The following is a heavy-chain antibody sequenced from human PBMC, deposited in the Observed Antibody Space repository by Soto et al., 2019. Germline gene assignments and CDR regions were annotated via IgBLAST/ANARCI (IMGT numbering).Heavy chain of an antibody. D-gene: IGHD3-10*01. J-gene: IGHJ6*02. V-gene: IGHV1-18*01. CDR3: ARDNGFGESDV. CDR1: GYTFTSYG. CDR2: ISAYNGNT. Sequence: QVQLVQSGAEVKKPGASVKVSCKASGYTFTSYGISWVRQAPGQGLEWMGWISAYNGNTNYAQKPQGRVTVTKDTSTITAYMALRSLRSEHTAVYYCARDNGFGESDVWGQGTTVTVSS.